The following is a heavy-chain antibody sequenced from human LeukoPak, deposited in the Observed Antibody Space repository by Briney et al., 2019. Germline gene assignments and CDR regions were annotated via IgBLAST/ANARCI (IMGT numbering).Heavy chain of an antibody. Sequence: SVKDSCQASGGTFSSYAMSWVRQAPGQGLEWMGRIIPILGIANYAQKFQGRVTITADKSTSTAYMELSSLRSEDTAVYYCARDRFNSGSYQYYFDNWGEGSLVTVSS. CDR2: IIPILGIA. CDR1: GGTFSSYA. V-gene: IGHV1-69*04. D-gene: IGHD1-26*01. CDR3: ARDRFNSGSYQYYFDN. J-gene: IGHJ4*02.